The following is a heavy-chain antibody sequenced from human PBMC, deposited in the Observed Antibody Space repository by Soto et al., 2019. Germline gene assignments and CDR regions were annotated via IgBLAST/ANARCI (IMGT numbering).Heavy chain of an antibody. V-gene: IGHV4-30-4*01. Sequence: SETLSLTCTVSGDSISSGNKYWSWIRQSPGKGLEWIGYVFSSGTTYYNPSLKSRITISLDASENQFSLNLDSVTDADTAVYYCARVPSPFDYYYAMDVWGQGTAVTVSS. D-gene: IGHD3-3*02. CDR3: ARVPSPFDYYYAMDV. J-gene: IGHJ6*02. CDR1: GDSISSGNKY. CDR2: VFSSGTT.